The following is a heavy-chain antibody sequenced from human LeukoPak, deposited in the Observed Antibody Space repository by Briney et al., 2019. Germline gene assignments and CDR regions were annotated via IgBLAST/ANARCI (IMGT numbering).Heavy chain of an antibody. CDR3: AKIYLDTAMASPGFDY. Sequence: GGSLRLSCAASGFTFSSYGMSWVRQAPGKGLEWVSAISGSGGSTYYADSVKGRFTISRDNSKNTLYLQMNSLRAEDTAVYYCAKIYLDTAMASPGFDYWGQGTLVTVSS. CDR2: ISGSGGST. D-gene: IGHD5-18*01. CDR1: GFTFSSYG. J-gene: IGHJ4*02. V-gene: IGHV3-23*01.